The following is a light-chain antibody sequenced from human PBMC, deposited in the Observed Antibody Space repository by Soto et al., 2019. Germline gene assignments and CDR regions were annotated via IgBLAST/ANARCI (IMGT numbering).Light chain of an antibody. Sequence: QSALTQPASVSGSPGQSITISCTGTSSDVGAYNFVSWYQHHPGRAPKLIIYEVTIRPSGVSNRFSGSKSGNTASLTISGLQAEDEADYYCSSSTTSANYVFGSGKKVTV. CDR2: EVT. CDR3: SSSTTSANYV. CDR1: SSDVGAYNF. V-gene: IGLV2-14*01. J-gene: IGLJ1*01.